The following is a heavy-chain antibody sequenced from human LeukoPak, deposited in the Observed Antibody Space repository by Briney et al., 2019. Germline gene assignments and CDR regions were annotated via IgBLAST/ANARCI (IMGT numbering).Heavy chain of an antibody. CDR1: GFTFSSYS. CDR2: ISSSSSYI. Sequence: GGSLRLSCAASGFTFSSYSMNWVRQAPGKGLEWVSSISSSSSYIYYADSVKGRFTISRDNAKNSLYLQMNSLRAEDTAVYYCARDGSGSFPTYFDYWGQGTLVTVSS. J-gene: IGHJ4*02. D-gene: IGHD3-10*01. CDR3: ARDGSGSFPTYFDY. V-gene: IGHV3-21*04.